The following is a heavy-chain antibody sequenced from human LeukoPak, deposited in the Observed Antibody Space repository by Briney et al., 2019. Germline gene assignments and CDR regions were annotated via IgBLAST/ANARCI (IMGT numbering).Heavy chain of an antibody. V-gene: IGHV3-33*01. J-gene: IGHJ4*02. Sequence: GGSLRLSCAASGFTFSSYGMHWVRQAPGKGLEWVAVIWYDGSNKYYADSVKGRFTISRDNSKNTLYLQMNSLRAEDTAVYYCARDAGATVGGGFDYWGQGTLVTVSS. D-gene: IGHD4-23*01. CDR1: GFTFSSYG. CDR3: ARDAGATVGGGFDY. CDR2: IWYDGSNK.